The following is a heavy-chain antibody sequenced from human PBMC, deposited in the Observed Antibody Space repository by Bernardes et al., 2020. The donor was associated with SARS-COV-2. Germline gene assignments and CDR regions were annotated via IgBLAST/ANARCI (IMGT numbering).Heavy chain of an antibody. V-gene: IGHV1-69*13. CDR1: GVTFTSYA. CDR2: IIPFFGAP. J-gene: IGHJ4*02. D-gene: IGHD3-10*01. CDR3: AREGRGSGSTTSEVIDY. Sequence: SVNVSCKASGVTFTSYAINWVRQAPGQGLEWMGGIIPFFGAPNYAQKFQGRVTITADESTSTTYMELSSLRSEDTAVYYCAREGRGSGSTTSEVIDYWGQGTLVTVSS.